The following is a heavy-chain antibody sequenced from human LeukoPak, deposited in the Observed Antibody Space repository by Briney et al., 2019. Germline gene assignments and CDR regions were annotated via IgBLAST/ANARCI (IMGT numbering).Heavy chain of an antibody. CDR2: INHSGST. Sequence: SETLSLTCAVYGGSFSGYYWSWIRQPPGKGLEWIGEINHSGSTNYNPSLKSRVTISVDTSKNQFSLKLSSVTAADTAVYYCARRDGYNLGGFDYWGQGTWSPSPQ. J-gene: IGHJ4*02. V-gene: IGHV4-34*01. D-gene: IGHD5-24*01. CDR3: ARRDGYNLGGFDY. CDR1: GGSFSGYY.